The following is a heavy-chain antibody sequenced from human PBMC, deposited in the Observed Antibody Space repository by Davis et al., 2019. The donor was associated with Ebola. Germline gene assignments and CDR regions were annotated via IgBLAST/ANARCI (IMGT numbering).Heavy chain of an antibody. Sequence: GGSLRLSCAASGFTFSSTLMHWVRQYPGKGLEWVSAIDYAGTSRDYADSVKGRFTISRDNAKNTLYLQMNSLRAEDTAVFYCARDRFASGSYYNGRLDYWGQGALVTVSS. CDR2: IDYAGTSR. CDR1: GFTFSSTL. V-gene: IGHV3-74*01. CDR3: ARDRFASGSYYNGRLDY. J-gene: IGHJ4*02. D-gene: IGHD3-10*01.